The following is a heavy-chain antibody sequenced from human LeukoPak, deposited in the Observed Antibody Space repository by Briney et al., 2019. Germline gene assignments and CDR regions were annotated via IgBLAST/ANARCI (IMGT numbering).Heavy chain of an antibody. J-gene: IGHJ4*02. D-gene: IGHD6-19*01. CDR2: IYYSGST. Sequence: SETLSLTCTVSGGSISSYYWSWIRQPPGKGLEWIGYIYYSGSTNYNPSLKSRVTISVDTSKDQFSLKLCSVTAADTAVYYCATLLGWSSGWYFGYWGQGTLVTVSS. CDR1: GGSISSYY. CDR3: ATLLGWSSGWYFGY. V-gene: IGHV4-59*01.